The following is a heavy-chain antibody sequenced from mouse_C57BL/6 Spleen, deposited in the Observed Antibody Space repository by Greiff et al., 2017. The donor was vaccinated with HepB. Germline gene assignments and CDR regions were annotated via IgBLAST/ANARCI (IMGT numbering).Heavy chain of an antibody. CDR3: ARRASKPYGSSYHWYFDV. CDR2: ILPGSGST. D-gene: IGHD1-1*01. Sequence: QVQLKQSGAELMKPGASVKLSCKATGYTFTGYWIEWVKQRPGHGLEWIGEILPGSGSTNYNEKFKGKATFTADTSSNTAYMQLSSLTTEDSAIYYCARRASKPYGSSYHWYFDVWGTGTTVTVSS. J-gene: IGHJ1*03. CDR1: GYTFTGYW. V-gene: IGHV1-9*01.